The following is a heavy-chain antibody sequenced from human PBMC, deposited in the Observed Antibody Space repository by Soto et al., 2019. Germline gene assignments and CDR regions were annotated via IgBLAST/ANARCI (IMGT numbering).Heavy chain of an antibody. Sequence: SETLSLTCTVSGGSISSSSYYWGWIRQPPGKGLEWIGSIYYSGSTYYNPSLKSRVTISVDTSKNQFSLKLSSVTAADTAVYYCARRIAAAGKESDYWGQGTLVTVSS. CDR2: IYYSGST. V-gene: IGHV4-39*01. D-gene: IGHD6-13*01. J-gene: IGHJ4*02. CDR1: GGSISSSSYY. CDR3: ARRIAAAGKESDY.